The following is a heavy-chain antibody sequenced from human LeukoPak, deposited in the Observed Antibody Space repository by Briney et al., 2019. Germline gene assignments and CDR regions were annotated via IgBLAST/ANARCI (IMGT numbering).Heavy chain of an antibody. Sequence: PGGSLRLSCAASGFTFSSYGMHWVRQAPGKGLEWVANIKQDGSEKYYVDSVKGRFTISRDNAKNSLYLQMNSLRAEDTAVYYCARDVYCSSTSCYEGYYYYGMDVWGQGTTVTVSS. CDR1: GFTFSSYG. CDR2: IKQDGSEK. J-gene: IGHJ6*02. D-gene: IGHD2-2*01. CDR3: ARDVYCSSTSCYEGYYYYGMDV. V-gene: IGHV3-7*03.